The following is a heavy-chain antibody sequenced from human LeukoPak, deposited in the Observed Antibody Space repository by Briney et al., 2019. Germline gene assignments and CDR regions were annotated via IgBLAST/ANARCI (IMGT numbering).Heavy chain of an antibody. Sequence: GSLRLSCAASGFTFSSYGMSWVRQAPGKGLEWVSGIRSSGDSTYYADSVKGRFTISRDNAKNSLYLQMNSLRAEDTAVYYCASAIAVAPFDYWGQGTLVTVSS. CDR3: ASAIAVAPFDY. CDR1: GFTFSSYG. V-gene: IGHV3-23*01. D-gene: IGHD6-19*01. CDR2: IRSSGDST. J-gene: IGHJ4*02.